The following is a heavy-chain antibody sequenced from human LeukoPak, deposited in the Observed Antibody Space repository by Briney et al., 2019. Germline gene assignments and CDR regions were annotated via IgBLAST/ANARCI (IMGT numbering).Heavy chain of an antibody. V-gene: IGHV1-18*01. Sequence: ASVKVSCKASGYTFTSYGISWVRQAPGQGLEWMGWISAYNGNTNYAQKLQGRVTMTTDTSTSTAYMELRSLRSDDTAVYYCAKDGSGSGTIYYYYGMDVWGQGTTVTASS. D-gene: IGHD3-10*01. CDR3: AKDGSGSGTIYYYYGMDV. CDR2: ISAYNGNT. J-gene: IGHJ6*02. CDR1: GYTFTSYG.